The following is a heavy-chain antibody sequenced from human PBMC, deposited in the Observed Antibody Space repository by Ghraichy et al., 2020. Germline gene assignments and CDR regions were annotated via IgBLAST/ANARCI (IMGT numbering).Heavy chain of an antibody. J-gene: IGHJ6*02. CDR1: GFTFRSYE. D-gene: IGHD6-19*01. CDR2: ISSSGSTI. Sequence: GGSLRLSCAASGFTFRSYEMNWVRQAPGKGLEWVSYISSSGSTIYYADSVKGRFTISRDNAKNSLYLQMNSLRAEDTAVYYCARGYSSGWYPSLYYYYGMDVWGQGTTVTVSS. V-gene: IGHV3-48*03. CDR3: ARGYSSGWYPSLYYYYGMDV.